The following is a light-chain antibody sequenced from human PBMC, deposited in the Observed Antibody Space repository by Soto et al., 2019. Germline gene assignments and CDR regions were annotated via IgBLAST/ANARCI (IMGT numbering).Light chain of an antibody. CDR3: QQYYNWPRT. V-gene: IGKV3-15*01. CDR1: QSLGSD. Sequence: EIVMTQSPGTLSLSPGDTATLSCRASQSLGSDLAWYQQKPGQAPRLLIFGASARPTGIPARISGNGSGTEFTLTISSLRSEDFAVYFCQQYYNWPRTFGQGTKVDIK. J-gene: IGKJ1*01. CDR2: GAS.